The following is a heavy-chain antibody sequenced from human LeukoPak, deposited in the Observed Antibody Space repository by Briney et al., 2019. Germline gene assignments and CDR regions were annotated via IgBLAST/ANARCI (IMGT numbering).Heavy chain of an antibody. CDR1: GYTFTGYY. J-gene: IGHJ4*02. D-gene: IGHD2-15*01. V-gene: IGHV1-2*02. Sequence: ASVKVSCKSSGYTFTGYYMHWVRQAPGQGLEWMGWINPNSGGTNYAQKFQGRVTMTRDTSISTAYMELSRLRSDDTAVYYCARERTLTSCYDYWGQGTLVTVSS. CDR2: INPNSGGT. CDR3: ARERTLTSCYDY.